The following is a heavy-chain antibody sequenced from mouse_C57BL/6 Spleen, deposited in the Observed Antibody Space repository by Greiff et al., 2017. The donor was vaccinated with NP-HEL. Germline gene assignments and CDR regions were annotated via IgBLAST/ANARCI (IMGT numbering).Heavy chain of an antibody. CDR2: IWSGGST. CDR3: AKPVLYAMDY. CDR1: GFSLTSYG. V-gene: IGHV2-4*01. J-gene: IGHJ4*01. Sequence: VKLMESGPGLVQPSQSLSITCTVSGFSLTSYGVHWVRQPPGKGLEWLGVIWSGGSTDYNAAFISRLSISKDNSKSQVFFKMNSLQADDTAIYYCAKPVLYAMDYWGQGTSVTVSS.